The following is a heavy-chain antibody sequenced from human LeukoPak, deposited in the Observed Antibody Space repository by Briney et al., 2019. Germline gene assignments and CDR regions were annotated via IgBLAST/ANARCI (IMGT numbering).Heavy chain of an antibody. CDR3: AKGPRLSIAGYYFDY. CDR1: GFTFSSYA. V-gene: IGHV3-23*01. J-gene: IGHJ4*02. Sequence: GGSLRLSCAASGFTFSSYALSWVRQAPGKGLEWVSAIRGSGGNTYYADSVKGRFTISRDNAKNTLYLQMNSLRAEDTAVYYCAKGPRLSIAGYYFDYWGQGTLVTVSS. CDR2: IRGSGGNT. D-gene: IGHD1-20*01.